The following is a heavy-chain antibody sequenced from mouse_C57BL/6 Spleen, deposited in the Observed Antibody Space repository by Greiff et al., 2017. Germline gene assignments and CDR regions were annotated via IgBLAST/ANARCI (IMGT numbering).Heavy chain of an antibody. CDR2: ISSGSSTI. D-gene: IGHD2-1*01. V-gene: IGHV5-17*01. Sequence: EVMLVESGGGLVKPGGSLKLSCAASGFTFSDHGMHWVRQAPEKGLEWVAYISSGSSTIYYADTVKGRFTISRDNAKNTLFLQMTSLRSEDTAMYYCARDGIYYGNYNGVAYWGQGTLVTVSA. CDR1: GFTFSDHG. J-gene: IGHJ3*01. CDR3: ARDGIYYGNYNGVAY.